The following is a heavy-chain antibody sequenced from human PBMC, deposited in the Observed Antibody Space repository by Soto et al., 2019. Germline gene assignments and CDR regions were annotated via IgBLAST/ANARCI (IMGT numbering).Heavy chain of an antibody. D-gene: IGHD2-2*01. CDR2: IDPRDSYV. Sequence: PGESLKISCKGSGYSFTSYWIGWVRQMPGKGLEWMGRIDPRDSYVNYSPSFQGHVTISVDKSISTAYLQWGSLKASDTAMYYCARLYCTTSTCDSWFDPWGQGTLVTVSS. J-gene: IGHJ5*02. CDR1: GYSFTSYW. CDR3: ARLYCTTSTCDSWFDP. V-gene: IGHV5-10-1*01.